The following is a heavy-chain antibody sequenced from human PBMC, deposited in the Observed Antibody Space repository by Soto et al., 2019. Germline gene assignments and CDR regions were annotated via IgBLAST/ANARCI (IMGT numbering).Heavy chain of an antibody. CDR3: ARRYGYSFDY. V-gene: IGHV4-59*08. CDR1: GGSISSYY. J-gene: IGHJ4*02. CDR2: IYYSGST. D-gene: IGHD1-1*01. Sequence: QVQLQESGPGLVKPSETLSLTCTVSGGSISSYYWSWIRQPPGKGLEWIGYIYYSGSTNYNPSLKRRVTRSVDTSKNQFSLNLSSMTAADTAVYYCARRYGYSFDYWGQGTLVTVSS.